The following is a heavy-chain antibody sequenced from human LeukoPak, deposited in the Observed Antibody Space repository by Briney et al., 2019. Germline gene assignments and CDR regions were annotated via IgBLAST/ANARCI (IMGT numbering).Heavy chain of an antibody. CDR2: IYHSGST. CDR3: ARLVVRGYYFDY. Sequence: PSETLSLTCIVSGGSISSGGYSWSWIRQPPGKGLEWIGYIYHSGSTYYNPSLKSRVTISVDRSKNQFSLKLSSVTAADTAVYYCARLVVRGYYFDYWGQGTLVTVSS. V-gene: IGHV4-30-2*01. D-gene: IGHD3-10*01. J-gene: IGHJ4*02. CDR1: GGSISSGGYS.